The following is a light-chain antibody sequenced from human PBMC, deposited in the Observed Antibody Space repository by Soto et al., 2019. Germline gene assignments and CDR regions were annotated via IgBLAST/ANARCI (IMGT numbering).Light chain of an antibody. J-gene: IGKJ4*01. Sequence: ERVMTQSPATLPVSPGERVTLSCRASHSVGSNLAWYQQKPGQAPRLLIYGASTGAAGIPARFSGSGSGTEFTLTITSLQSEDLAVYYCQQYNDWPLTFGGGTKVEIK. CDR1: HSVGSN. V-gene: IGKV3-15*01. CDR3: QQYNDWPLT. CDR2: GAS.